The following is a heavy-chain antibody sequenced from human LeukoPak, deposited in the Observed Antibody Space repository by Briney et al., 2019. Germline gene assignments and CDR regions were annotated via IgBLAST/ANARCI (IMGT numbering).Heavy chain of an antibody. V-gene: IGHV1-69*05. D-gene: IGHD5-24*01. CDR1: GGTFSSYA. CDR2: IIPIFGTA. Sequence: SVKVSCKASGGTFSSYAISWVRQAPGQGLEWMGGIIPIFGTANYAQKFQGRVTITTDESTSTAYMELSSLRSEDTAVYYCARERGNDMASSTSFDYWGQGTLVTVSS. J-gene: IGHJ4*02. CDR3: ARERGNDMASSTSFDY.